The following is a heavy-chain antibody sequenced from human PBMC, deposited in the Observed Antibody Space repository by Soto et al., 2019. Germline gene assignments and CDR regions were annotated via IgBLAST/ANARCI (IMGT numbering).Heavy chain of an antibody. CDR3: ARGRGAAAGHRRVYYYYYGMDV. D-gene: IGHD6-13*01. CDR2: INAGNGNT. V-gene: IGHV1-3*05. CDR1: GYTFTSYA. J-gene: IGHJ6*02. Sequence: QVQLVQSGAEEKKPGASVKVSCKASGYTFTSYAMHWVRQAPGQRLEWMGWINAGNGNTKYSQKFQGRVTITRDTSASTAYMELSSLRSEDTAVYYCARGRGAAAGHRRVYYYYYGMDVWGQGTTVTVSS.